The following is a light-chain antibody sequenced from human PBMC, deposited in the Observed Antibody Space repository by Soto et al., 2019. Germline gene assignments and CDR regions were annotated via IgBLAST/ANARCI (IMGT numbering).Light chain of an antibody. V-gene: IGKV3-15*01. J-gene: IGKJ1*01. CDR3: QQYNNWPRAT. CDR2: GAY. Sequence: EIVMTQSPATLSVSPGERATLSCRAIQSVSSSYLAWYQQKPGQAPRLLIYGAYTRATGIPARFSGSGSGTEFTLTISSLQSEDFAVYYCQQYNNWPRATFGQGTKVDI. CDR1: QSVSSSY.